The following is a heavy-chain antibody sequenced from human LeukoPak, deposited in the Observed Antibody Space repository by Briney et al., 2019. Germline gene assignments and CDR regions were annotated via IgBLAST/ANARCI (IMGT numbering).Heavy chain of an antibody. CDR2: ISGSGGST. CDR1: GFTFSSYA. Sequence: PGGSLRLSCAASGFTFSSYAMSWVRQAPGKGLEWVSAISGSGGSTYYADSVKGRFTISRDNSKNTLYLQMNSLRAEDTAVYYCAKACDYVWGSYRYLPDAFDIWGQGTMVTVSS. CDR3: AKACDYVWGSYRYLPDAFDI. V-gene: IGHV3-23*01. D-gene: IGHD3-16*02. J-gene: IGHJ3*02.